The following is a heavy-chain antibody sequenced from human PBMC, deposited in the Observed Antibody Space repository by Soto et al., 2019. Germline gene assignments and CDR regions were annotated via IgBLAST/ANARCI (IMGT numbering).Heavy chain of an antibody. J-gene: IGHJ6*03. CDR3: AKDGNYDYIWGSYRPQNYYYYMDV. Sequence: GGSLRLSCAASGFTFSSYAMSWVRQAPGKGLEWVSAISGSGGSTYYADSVKGRFTISRDNSKNTLYLQMNSLRAEDTAVYYCAKDGNYDYIWGSYRPQNYYYYMDVWGKGTTVTVSS. V-gene: IGHV3-23*01. CDR1: GFTFSSYA. D-gene: IGHD3-16*02. CDR2: ISGSGGST.